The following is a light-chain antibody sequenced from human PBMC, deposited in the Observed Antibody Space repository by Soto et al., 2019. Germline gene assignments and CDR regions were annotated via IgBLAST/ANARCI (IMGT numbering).Light chain of an antibody. V-gene: IGLV2-14*01. CDR1: RSDIGHYIY. CDR3: RSYTNDRTVI. J-gene: IGLJ2*01. Sequence: QSALTQPASVSGSPGQSITISCTGTRSDIGHYIYVSWYQQHPGKAPKLMIYEVTNRPSGVSNRFSGSKSDSTASLTISGLQAEDEADYYCRSYTNDRTVIFGGGTKVIVL. CDR2: EVT.